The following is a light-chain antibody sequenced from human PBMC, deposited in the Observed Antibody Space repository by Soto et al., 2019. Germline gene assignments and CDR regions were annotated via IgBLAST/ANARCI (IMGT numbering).Light chain of an antibody. CDR3: CSYAGRSTFPNV. CDR2: EDH. Sequence: QSVLAQPASVSGSPGQSITISCTGTSSDVGTYNLVSWYQHRPGNAPKLIIYEDHKRPSDISDRFSGSKSDNTASLTISGLQGEDEADYFCCSYAGRSTFPNVFGTGTKLTVL. CDR1: SSDVGTYNL. V-gene: IGLV2-23*02. J-gene: IGLJ1*01.